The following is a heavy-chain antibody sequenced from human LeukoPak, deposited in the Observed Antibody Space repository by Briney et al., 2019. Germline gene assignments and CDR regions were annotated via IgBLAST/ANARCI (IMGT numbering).Heavy chain of an antibody. CDR2: IIPIFGTA. CDR1: GGTFSKYT. V-gene: IGHV1-69*13. CDR3: ARVSSSWYATPYYYYYGMDV. D-gene: IGHD6-13*01. J-gene: IGHJ6*02. Sequence: ASVKVSCKASGGTFSKYTISWVRQAPGQGLEWMGGIIPIFGTANYAQKFQGRVTITADESTSTAYMELSSLRSEDTAVYYCARVSSSWYATPYYYYYGMDVWGQGTTVTVSS.